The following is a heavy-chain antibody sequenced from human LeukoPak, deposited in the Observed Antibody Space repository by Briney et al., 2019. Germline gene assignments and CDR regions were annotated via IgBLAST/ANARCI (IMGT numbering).Heavy chain of an antibody. CDR3: ARDRGRSYSSSWYEFDY. J-gene: IGHJ4*02. V-gene: IGHV3-21*01. CDR2: ISSSSSYI. CDR1: GFTFEASA. D-gene: IGHD6-13*01. Sequence: GGSLRLSCAASGFTFEASAMSWVRQAPGKGLEWVSPISSSSSYIYYADSVKGRFTISRDNAKNSLYLQMNILRAEDTAVYYCARDRGRSYSSSWYEFDYWGQGTLVTVSS.